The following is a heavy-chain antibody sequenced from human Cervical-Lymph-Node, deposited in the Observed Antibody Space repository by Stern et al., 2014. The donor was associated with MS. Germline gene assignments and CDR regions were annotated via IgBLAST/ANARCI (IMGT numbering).Heavy chain of an antibody. Sequence: VQLVESGAEVKKPGSSVKVSCKASGGTFTTHPITWLRQAPGQGLEWMGGIIPFLNTTNYAQNFQVRTTITADKATGTTYMEISSLRSDDTAVYYCASSVVASGHWGQGTLVIVS. CDR1: GGTFTTHP. J-gene: IGHJ4*02. D-gene: IGHD2-21*01. V-gene: IGHV1-69*06. CDR3: ASSVVASGH. CDR2: IIPFLNTT.